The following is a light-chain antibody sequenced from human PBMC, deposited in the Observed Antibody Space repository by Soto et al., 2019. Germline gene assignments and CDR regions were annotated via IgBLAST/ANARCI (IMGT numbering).Light chain of an antibody. CDR3: QQSYSTPIT. CDR2: AAI. V-gene: IGKV1-39*01. J-gene: IGKJ5*01. CDR1: QSISSY. Sequence: DIQMTQSPSSLSASVGDRVTITCRASQSISSYLNWYQQKPGKAPELLIYAAISLQSGVPSRFGGSGSGTDFTLTISSLQPEDFATYYCQQSYSTPITFGQGTRLEIK.